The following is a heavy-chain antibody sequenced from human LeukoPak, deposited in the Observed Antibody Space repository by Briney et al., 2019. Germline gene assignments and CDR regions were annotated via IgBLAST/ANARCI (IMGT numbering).Heavy chain of an antibody. CDR1: GYTFTSYY. V-gene: IGHV1-46*01. Sequence: ASVKVSCKASGYTFTSYYMHWVRQAPGQGLEWMGIINPSGGSTSYAQKFQGRVTMTRDTSTSTVYMELSSLRSEDTAVYYCARDYRDIVVVVAATRGGTYYFDYWGQGTLVTVSS. CDR3: ARDYRDIVVVVAATRGGTYYFDY. CDR2: INPSGGST. D-gene: IGHD2-15*01. J-gene: IGHJ4*02.